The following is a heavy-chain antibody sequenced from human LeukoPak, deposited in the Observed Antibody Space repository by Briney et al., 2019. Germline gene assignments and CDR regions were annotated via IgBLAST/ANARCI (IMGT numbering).Heavy chain of an antibody. D-gene: IGHD2-15*01. CDR2: ISSSSDTI. Sequence: VGSLRLSCAASGLIFSNYNMNWVRQAPGKGLEWISYISSSSDTIYYTDSVKGRFTISRDNARNSLYLQMNSLRAEDTAVYYCATDTYSLENDYWGQGILVTVSS. V-gene: IGHV3-48*01. CDR3: ATDTYSLENDY. J-gene: IGHJ4*02. CDR1: GLIFSNYN.